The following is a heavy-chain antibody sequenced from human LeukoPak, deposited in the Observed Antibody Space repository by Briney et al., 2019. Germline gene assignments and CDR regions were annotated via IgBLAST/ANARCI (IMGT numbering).Heavy chain of an antibody. Sequence: ASVKVSCKASGYTFTSYGISWVRQAPGQGLEWMGWINTNTGNPTYAQGFTGRFVFSLDTSVSTAYLQISSLKAEDTAVYYCARGGTAMVINWFDPWGQGTLVTVSS. CDR2: INTNTGNP. CDR3: ARGGTAMVINWFDP. D-gene: IGHD5-18*01. V-gene: IGHV7-4-1*02. CDR1: GYTFTSYG. J-gene: IGHJ5*02.